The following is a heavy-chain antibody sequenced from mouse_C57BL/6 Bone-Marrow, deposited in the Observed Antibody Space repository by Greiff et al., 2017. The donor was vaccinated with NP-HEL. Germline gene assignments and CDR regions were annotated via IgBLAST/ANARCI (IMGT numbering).Heavy chain of an antibody. V-gene: IGHV14-4*01. CDR3: TTYSNWDYAMDY. J-gene: IGHJ4*01. CDR1: GFNIKDDY. Sequence: VQLQQSGAELVRPGASVKLSCTASGFNIKDDYMHWVKQRPEQGLAWIGWIDPENGDTEYASKFQGKATITADTSSNTAYLQLSSLTSEDTAVYYCTTYSNWDYAMDYWGQGTSVTVSS. CDR2: IDPENGDT. D-gene: IGHD4-1*01.